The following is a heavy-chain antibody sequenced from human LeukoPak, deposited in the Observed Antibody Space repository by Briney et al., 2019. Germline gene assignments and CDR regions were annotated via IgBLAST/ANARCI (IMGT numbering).Heavy chain of an antibody. CDR1: GGSFSVYY. J-gene: IGHJ4*02. D-gene: IGHD1-7*01. Sequence: SETLSLTCAVYGGSFSVYYWSWIRQPPGKGLEWIGEINHSGSTNYNPSLKSRVTISVDTSKNQFSLKLSSVTAADTAVYYCASSTGTTSEALSGLNYWGQGTLVTVSS. V-gene: IGHV4-34*01. CDR3: ASSTGTTSEALSGLNY. CDR2: INHSGST.